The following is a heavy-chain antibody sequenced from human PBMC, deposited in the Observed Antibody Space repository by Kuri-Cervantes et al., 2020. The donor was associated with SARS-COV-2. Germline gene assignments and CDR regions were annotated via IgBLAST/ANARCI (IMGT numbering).Heavy chain of an antibody. D-gene: IGHD5-12*01. CDR1: GYSFTNFW. Sequence: KVSCKASGYSFTNFWIGWVRQMPGKGLEWMGIIYPGDSDTTYSPSFHGQVTISADKSINTAYLQWGSLKASDTAMYYCARLRRDVASYFDFWGQGTLVTVSS. CDR3: ARLRRDVASYFDF. CDR2: IYPGDSDT. J-gene: IGHJ4*02. V-gene: IGHV5-51*01.